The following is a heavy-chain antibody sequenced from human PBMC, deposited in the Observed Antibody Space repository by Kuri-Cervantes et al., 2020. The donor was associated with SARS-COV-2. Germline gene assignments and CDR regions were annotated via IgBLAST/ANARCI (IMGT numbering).Heavy chain of an antibody. V-gene: IGHV1-69*13. Sequence: SVKVSCKASGGTFSSYAISWVRQAPGQGLEWMGGILPIFGTANYAQKFQGRVTITADESTSTAYMELSSLRSEDTAVYYCARDLGYSSGWYGFPSNWGQATLVTVSS. D-gene: IGHD6-19*01. CDR2: ILPIFGTA. CDR3: ARDLGYSSGWYGFPSN. J-gene: IGHJ4*02. CDR1: GGTFSSYA.